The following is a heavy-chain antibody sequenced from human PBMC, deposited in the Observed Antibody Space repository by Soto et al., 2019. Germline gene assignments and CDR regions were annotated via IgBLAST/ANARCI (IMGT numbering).Heavy chain of an antibody. V-gene: IGHV4-34*01. CDR3: AIEYYGPGSPLPGPPTYYYGMDV. J-gene: IGHJ6*02. CDR2: INHSGST. D-gene: IGHD3-10*01. Sequence: QVQLQQWGAGLLRPTETLSLTCAVYGGSFSGYYWSWIRQPPGKGLEWIGEINHSGSTNYNPSLKSRVTISVDTSKNQFSLKLSSVTAADTAVYYCAIEYYGPGSPLPGPPTYYYGMDVWGQGTTVTVSS. CDR1: GGSFSGYY.